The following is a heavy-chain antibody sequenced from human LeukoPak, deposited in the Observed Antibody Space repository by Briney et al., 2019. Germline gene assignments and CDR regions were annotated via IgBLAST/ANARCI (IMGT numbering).Heavy chain of an antibody. J-gene: IGHJ4*02. Sequence: SETLSLTCTVSGYSISSGYYWGWIRQPPGKGLEWIGSIYHSGSTYYNPSLKSRVTISVDTSKNQFSLKLSSVTAADTAVYYCARDSLIGAYYYDSSGQDYWGQGTLVTVSS. D-gene: IGHD3-22*01. CDR1: GYSISSGYY. V-gene: IGHV4-38-2*02. CDR2: IYHSGST. CDR3: ARDSLIGAYYYDSSGQDY.